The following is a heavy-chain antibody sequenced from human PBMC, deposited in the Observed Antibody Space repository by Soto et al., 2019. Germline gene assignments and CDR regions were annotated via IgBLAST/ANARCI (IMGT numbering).Heavy chain of an antibody. V-gene: IGHV3-23*01. D-gene: IGHD6-19*01. CDR3: AKGAYSGGWSYYFDY. CDR1: GFTFSNYA. Sequence: GGSLILSCAASGFTFSNYAMTWVRQSPGNGLEWVSSISGSGGSTYYADSVKGRFTISRDNSKNTLYLQMNSLRAEHTAVYYRAKGAYSGGWSYYFDYWGQGTLVTVSS. CDR2: ISGSGGST. J-gene: IGHJ4*02.